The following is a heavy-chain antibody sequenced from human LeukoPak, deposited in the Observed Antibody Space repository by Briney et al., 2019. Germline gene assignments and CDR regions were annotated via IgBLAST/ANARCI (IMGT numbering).Heavy chain of an antibody. CDR3: ARLDDFWSGIDAFDI. Sequence: PGGSLRLSCAASGFTFSSYSMNWVRQAPGKGLEWVSSISRSSSYIYYADSVKGRFTISRDNAENSLYLQMNSLRAEDTAVYYCARLDDFWSGIDAFDIWGQGTMVTVSS. CDR1: GFTFSSYS. D-gene: IGHD3-3*01. J-gene: IGHJ3*02. V-gene: IGHV3-21*01. CDR2: ISRSSSYI.